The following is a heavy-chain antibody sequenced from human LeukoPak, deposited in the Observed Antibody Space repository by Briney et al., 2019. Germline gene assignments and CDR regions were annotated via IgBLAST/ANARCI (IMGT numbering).Heavy chain of an antibody. V-gene: IGHV1-18*01. CDR1: GYTFTSYG. CDR3: ARVNYDYVWGSYRSPLDY. D-gene: IGHD3-16*02. J-gene: IGHJ4*02. Sequence: ASVKVSCKASGYTFTSYGISWVRQAPGQGLEWMGWISAYNGNTNYAQKLQGRVTMTTDTSTSTAYMELWSLRSDDTTVYYCARVNYDYVWGSYRSPLDYWGQGTLVTVSS. CDR2: ISAYNGNT.